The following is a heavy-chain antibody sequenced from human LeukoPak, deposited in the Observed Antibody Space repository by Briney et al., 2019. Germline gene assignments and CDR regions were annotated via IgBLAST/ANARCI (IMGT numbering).Heavy chain of an antibody. V-gene: IGHV1-69*05. J-gene: IGHJ6*03. CDR3: ARGPYSSSWYDYYYMDV. D-gene: IGHD6-13*01. CDR1: GGTFSSYA. Sequence: SVKVSCKASGGTFSSYAISWVRQAPGQGLEWMGGIIPIFGTANYAQKFQGRVTITTDESTSTAYMELCSLRSEDTAVYYCARGPYSSSWYDYYYMDVWGKGTTVTVSS. CDR2: IIPIFGTA.